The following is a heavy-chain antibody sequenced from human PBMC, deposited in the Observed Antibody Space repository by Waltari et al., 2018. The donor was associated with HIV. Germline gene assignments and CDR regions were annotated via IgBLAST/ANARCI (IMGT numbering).Heavy chain of an antibody. J-gene: IGHJ6*02. V-gene: IGHV5-51*03. Sequence: EVQLVQSGAEVKKPGESLRISCKGSGYTFSRHYIGWVRQMPWKGLEWMGCIYPSDSETTYSPSFEGQVTISADKSSITAYLQWSSLQASDTAMYYCGRYENNRPHSYGMDVWGQGTTVTVSS. CDR1: GYTFSRHY. D-gene: IGHD1-1*01. CDR3: GRYENNRPHSYGMDV. CDR2: IYPSDSET.